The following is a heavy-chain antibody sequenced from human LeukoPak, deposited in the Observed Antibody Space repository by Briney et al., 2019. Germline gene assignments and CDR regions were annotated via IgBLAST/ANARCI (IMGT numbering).Heavy chain of an antibody. V-gene: IGHV3-21*04. CDR2: ISSSSSYI. J-gene: IGHJ4*02. CDR3: AKASEQRYFEY. CDR1: GFTFSSYS. D-gene: IGHD1/OR15-1a*01. Sequence: GRSLRLSCAASGFTFSSYSMNWVRQAPGKGLEWVSSISSSSSYIYYADSVKGRFTISRDNSKNTLYLQMSSLRAEDTAVYYCAKASEQRYFEYWGQGTLVTVSS.